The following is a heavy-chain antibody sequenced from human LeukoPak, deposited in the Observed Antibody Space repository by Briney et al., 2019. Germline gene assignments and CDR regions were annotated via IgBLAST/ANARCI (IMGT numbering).Heavy chain of an antibody. D-gene: IGHD1-26*01. CDR1: GFTFSSYS. CDR2: ISSSSYI. Sequence: PGGSLRLSCAASGFTFSSYSMNWVRQAPGKGLEWVSFISSSSYIYYADSVKGRFTISRDNAKNSLYLQMNSLRAEDTAVYYCARSTGSYGGALDIWGQGTMVTVSS. CDR3: ARSTGSYGGALDI. V-gene: IGHV3-21*01. J-gene: IGHJ3*02.